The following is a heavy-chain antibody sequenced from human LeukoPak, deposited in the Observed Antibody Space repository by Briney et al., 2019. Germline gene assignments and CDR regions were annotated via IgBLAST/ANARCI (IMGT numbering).Heavy chain of an antibody. D-gene: IGHD3-9*01. V-gene: IGHV3-30-3*01. CDR3: ARLDWLLYYFDY. CDR2: ISYDGSNK. Sequence: HPGGSLRLSCAASGFTFSSYAMHWVRQAPGKGLDWVAVISYDGSNKYYADSVKGRFTISRDNSKNTLYLQMNSLRAEGTAVYYCARLDWLLYYFDYWGQGTLVTVSS. CDR1: GFTFSSYA. J-gene: IGHJ4*02.